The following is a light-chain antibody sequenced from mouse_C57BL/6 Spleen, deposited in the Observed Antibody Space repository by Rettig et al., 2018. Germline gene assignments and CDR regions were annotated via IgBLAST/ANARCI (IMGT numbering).Light chain of an antibody. CDR2: KAS. CDR1: QNINVW. CDR3: QQDQSYPWT. V-gene: IGKV10-94*01. Sequence: DIQMNQSPSSLSASLGDTITITCHASQNINVWLSWYQQKPGNIPKLLIYKASNLHTGVPSRFSGSGSGTGFTLTISSLQPEDIATYYCQQDQSYPWTFGGGTKLEIK. J-gene: IGKJ1*01.